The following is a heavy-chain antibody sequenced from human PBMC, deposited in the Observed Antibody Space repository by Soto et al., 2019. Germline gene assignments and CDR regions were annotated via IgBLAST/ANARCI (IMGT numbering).Heavy chain of an antibody. Sequence: QVQLVQSGAEMQKPGSSVQVSCQSSGGTFNTYAMNWVRQAPGQGPEWMGDIFPMFGAANYAPKFQGRVTITADESTGTSYMQLSSLTSEDTALYFCAREVQVHTPAFVYWGQGTLVTVSS. CDR1: GGTFNTYA. V-gene: IGHV1-69*19. CDR2: IFPMFGAA. J-gene: IGHJ4*02. CDR3: AREVQVHTPAFVY. D-gene: IGHD3-10*01.